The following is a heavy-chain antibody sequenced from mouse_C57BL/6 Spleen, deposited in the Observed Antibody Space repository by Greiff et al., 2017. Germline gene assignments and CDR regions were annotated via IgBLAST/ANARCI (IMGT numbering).Heavy chain of an antibody. Sequence: QVQLQQSGAELVRPGASVTLSCKASGYTFTDYEMNWVKQTPVHGLEWIGAIDPETGGTAYNQKFKGKAILTADKSSSTAYMELRSLTSEDSAVYYCTRMGYYGSSYFDYWGQGTTLTVSS. J-gene: IGHJ2*01. V-gene: IGHV1-15*01. CDR3: TRMGYYGSSYFDY. D-gene: IGHD1-1*01. CDR2: IDPETGGT. CDR1: GYTFTDYE.